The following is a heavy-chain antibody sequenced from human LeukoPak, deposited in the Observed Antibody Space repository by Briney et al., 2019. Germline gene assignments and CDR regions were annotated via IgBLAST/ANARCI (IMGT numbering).Heavy chain of an antibody. CDR3: ASYSYYYDSSGYFDY. CDR2: TSSSSSYT. D-gene: IGHD3-22*01. CDR1: GFTFNDYY. V-gene: IGHV3-11*06. Sequence: GGSLRLSCAASGFTFNDYYMSWIRQAPGKGLEWVSYTSSSSSYTNYADSVKGRFTISRDNANNSLYLQMNSLRAEDTAVYYCASYSYYYDSSGYFDYWGQGTLVTVSS. J-gene: IGHJ4*02.